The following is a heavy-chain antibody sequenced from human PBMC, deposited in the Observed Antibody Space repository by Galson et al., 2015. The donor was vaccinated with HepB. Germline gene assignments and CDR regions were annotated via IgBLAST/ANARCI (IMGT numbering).Heavy chain of an antibody. CDR2: ISNDGSVK. J-gene: IGHJ6*02. Sequence: SLRLSCAASRFTFTRYGMHWVRQAPGKGLEWLAFISNDGSVKHNANSVKGRFTISRDNSRNPLYLQMNSLRPEDTAVYYCAKDSIASSGAGWGMDVWGQGTTVTVSS. CDR3: AKDSIASSGAGWGMDV. V-gene: IGHV3-30*18. CDR1: RFTFTRYG. D-gene: IGHD2-21*01.